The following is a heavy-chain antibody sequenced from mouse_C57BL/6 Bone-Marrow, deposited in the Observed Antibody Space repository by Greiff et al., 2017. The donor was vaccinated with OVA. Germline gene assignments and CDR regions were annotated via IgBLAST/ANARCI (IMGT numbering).Heavy chain of an antibody. D-gene: IGHD2-3*01. V-gene: IGHV5-4*03. CDR3: ARARTYDGYSYYAMDY. Sequence: EVKLMESGGGLVKPGGSLKLSCAASGFTFSSYAMSWVRQTPEKRLEWVATISDGGSYTYYPDNVKGRFTISRDNAKNNLYLQMSHLKSEDTAMYYCARARTYDGYSYYAMDYWGQGTSVTVSS. CDR1: GFTFSSYA. J-gene: IGHJ4*01. CDR2: ISDGGSYT.